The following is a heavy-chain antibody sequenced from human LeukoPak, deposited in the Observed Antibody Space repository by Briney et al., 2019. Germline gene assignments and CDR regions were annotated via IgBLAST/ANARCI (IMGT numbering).Heavy chain of an antibody. Sequence: GGSLKLSCAASGFTFSGSAMHWVRQASGKGLEWVGRIRSKANSYATAYAASVKGRFTISRDDSKNTAYLQMNSLKTEDTAVYYCTRLGDSYGYVWFDPWGQGTLVTVSS. V-gene: IGHV3-73*01. CDR2: IRSKANSYAT. CDR3: TRLGDSYGYVWFDP. CDR1: GFTFSGSA. D-gene: IGHD5-18*01. J-gene: IGHJ5*02.